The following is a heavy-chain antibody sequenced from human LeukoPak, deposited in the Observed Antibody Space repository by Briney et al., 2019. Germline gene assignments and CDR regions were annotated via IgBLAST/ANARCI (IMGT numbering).Heavy chain of an antibody. V-gene: IGHV4-34*01. CDR2: INHSGST. CDR1: GGSFSGYY. D-gene: IGHD5-12*01. CDR3: ARGGEWWLRRPVDY. J-gene: IGHJ4*02. Sequence: SETLSLTCAVCGGSFSGYYWSWIRQPPGKGLEWIGEINHSGSTNYNPSLKSRVTISVDTSKNQFSLKLSSVTAADTAVYYCARGGEWWLRRPVDYWGQGTLVTVSS.